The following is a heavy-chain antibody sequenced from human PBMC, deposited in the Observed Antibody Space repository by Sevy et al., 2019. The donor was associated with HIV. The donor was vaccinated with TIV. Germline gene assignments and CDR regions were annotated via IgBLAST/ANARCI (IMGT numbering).Heavy chain of an antibody. J-gene: IGHJ6*02. V-gene: IGHV3-21*01. CDR1: GFTFDTYS. D-gene: IGHD1-26*01. CDR3: AKRLVSWDGMDV. CDR2: ISGSSNYI. Sequence: GGSLRLSCAASGFTFDTYSMNWVRQAPGKGLELVSFISGSSNYIYYADSVKGRSTVSRDNAKNSLYLQMNRVRAEDTAVYYCAKRLVSWDGMDVWGQGTTVTVSS.